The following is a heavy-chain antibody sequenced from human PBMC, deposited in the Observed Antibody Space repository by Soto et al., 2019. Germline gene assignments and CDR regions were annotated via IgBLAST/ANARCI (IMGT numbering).Heavy chain of an antibody. CDR1: GFTFSDYY. J-gene: IGHJ4*02. V-gene: IGHV3-11*01. D-gene: IGHD5-12*01. CDR2: ISSSGSDI. Sequence: QVQLVESGGGLVYPGGSLRLSCAASGFTFSDYYMSWIRQAPGKGLEWLSYISSSGSDIYYADSAKGRFTISRDNAKNSLYLQMHSLRAEDTAVYHCARDPSGYPFDYWGQGTQVTVSS. CDR3: ARDPSGYPFDY.